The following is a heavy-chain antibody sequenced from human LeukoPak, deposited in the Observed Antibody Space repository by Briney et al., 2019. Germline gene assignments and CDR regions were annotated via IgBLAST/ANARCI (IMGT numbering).Heavy chain of an antibody. V-gene: IGHV3-33*01. CDR1: GFTFSSYG. CDR2: IWYDGSNK. D-gene: IGHD3-10*01. CDR3: ARGMASYYGSGSYFLDY. Sequence: GRSLRLSCAASGFTFSSYGMHWVRQAPGKGLEWVAVIWYDGSNKYYADSVKGRFTISRGNSKNTLYLQMNSLRAEDTAVYYCARGMASYYGSGSYFLDYWGQGTLVTVSS. J-gene: IGHJ4*02.